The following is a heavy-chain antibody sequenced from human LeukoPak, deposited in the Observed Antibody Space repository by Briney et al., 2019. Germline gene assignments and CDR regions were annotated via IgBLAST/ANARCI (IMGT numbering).Heavy chain of an antibody. D-gene: IGHD3-10*01. V-gene: IGHV1-24*01. Sequence: ASVKVSRKVSGYTLTELSMHWVRQAPGKGLEWMGGFDPEDGETIYAQKFQGRVTMTEDTSTDTAYMELSSLRSEDTAVYYCASQRLVWFGELFLDYWGQGTLVTVSS. CDR1: GYTLTELS. CDR2: FDPEDGET. J-gene: IGHJ4*02. CDR3: ASQRLVWFGELFLDY.